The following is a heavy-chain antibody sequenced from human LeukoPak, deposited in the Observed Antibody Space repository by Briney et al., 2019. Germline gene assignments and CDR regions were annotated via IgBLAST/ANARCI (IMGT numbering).Heavy chain of an antibody. CDR1: GYTLTELS. CDR2: FDPEDGAT. D-gene: IGHD2-2*01. Sequence: GASVTVSCTVSGYTLTELSMHWVRQAPGKGLEWMGVFDPEDGATIYAQKFQGRVTMTEDTSTDTAYVVLSSLRSEDTAVYYCATDPGPAANPQHQYYYYGMDVWGQGTTVTVSS. J-gene: IGHJ6*02. CDR3: ATDPGPAANPQHQYYYYGMDV. V-gene: IGHV1-24*01.